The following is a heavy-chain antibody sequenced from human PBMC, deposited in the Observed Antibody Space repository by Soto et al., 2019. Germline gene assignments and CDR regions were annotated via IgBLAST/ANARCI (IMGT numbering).Heavy chain of an antibody. D-gene: IGHD3-22*01. Sequence: GGSLRLSCAASGFTFSSYGMHWVRQAPGKGLEWVAVIWYDGSNKYYADSVKGRFAISRDNSKNTLYLQMNSLRAEDTAVYYCARDQGDSSGPVDYWSQGTLVTVSS. CDR3: ARDQGDSSGPVDY. J-gene: IGHJ4*02. V-gene: IGHV3-33*01. CDR1: GFTFSSYG. CDR2: IWYDGSNK.